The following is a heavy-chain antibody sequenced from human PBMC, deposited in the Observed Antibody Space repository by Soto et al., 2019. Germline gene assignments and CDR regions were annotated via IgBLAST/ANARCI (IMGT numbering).Heavy chain of an antibody. CDR1: GFTFSVHS. CDR3: ARDSDIYYGMDV. D-gene: IGHD3-9*01. CDR2: ISSTSSAR. Sequence: PGGSLRLSCAASGFTFSVHSMNWVRRAPGKGLEWVSYISSTSSARYYADSVRGRFTISRDNVKYSLYLQMNSLTDEDTAVYYCARDSDIYYGMDVWRQGTTVTVSS. V-gene: IGHV3-48*02. J-gene: IGHJ6*02.